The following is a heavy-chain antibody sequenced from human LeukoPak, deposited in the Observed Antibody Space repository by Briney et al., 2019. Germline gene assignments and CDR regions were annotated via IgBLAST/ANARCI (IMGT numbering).Heavy chain of an antibody. D-gene: IGHD5-18*01. CDR2: ISGSGGST. CDR1: GFTFSSYA. V-gene: IGHV3-23*01. Sequence: GGSLRLSCAASGFTFSSYAVSWVHQAPGKGLEWVSTISGSGGSTYYAVSVKGRFTISRDNSKNTLYLQMNSLRAEYTAVYYCAKGIHFGYSYGYSFDYWGQGTLVTVSS. CDR3: AKGIHFGYSYGYSFDY. J-gene: IGHJ4*02.